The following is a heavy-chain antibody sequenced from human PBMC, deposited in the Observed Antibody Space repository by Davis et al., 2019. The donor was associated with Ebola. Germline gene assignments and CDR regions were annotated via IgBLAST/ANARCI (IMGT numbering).Heavy chain of an antibody. D-gene: IGHD2-2*01. V-gene: IGHV4-59*12. Sequence: SETLSLTCTVSGGSISSYYWSWIRQPPGKGLEWIGYIYYSGSTYYNPSLKSRVTISVDTSKNQFSLKLSSVTAADTAVYYCARVSREYQLLYFDYWGQGTLVTVSS. CDR3: ARVSREYQLLYFDY. J-gene: IGHJ4*02. CDR1: GGSISSYY. CDR2: IYYSGST.